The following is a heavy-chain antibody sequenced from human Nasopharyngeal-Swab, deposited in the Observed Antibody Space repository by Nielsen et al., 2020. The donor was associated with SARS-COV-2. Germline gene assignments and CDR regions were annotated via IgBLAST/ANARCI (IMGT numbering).Heavy chain of an antibody. CDR3: ARGRGGSYFSYFEY. CDR1: GFTSSAYY. D-gene: IGHD1-26*01. V-gene: IGHV3-30-3*01. Sequence: GGSLRLSCAPSGFTSSAYYMSWIRQAPGRGLEWVAVISYDGSNKYYADSVKGRFTISRDNSKNTLYLQMNSLRGEDTAVYYCARGRGGSYFSYFEYWGQGTLVTVSS. CDR2: ISYDGSNK. J-gene: IGHJ4*02.